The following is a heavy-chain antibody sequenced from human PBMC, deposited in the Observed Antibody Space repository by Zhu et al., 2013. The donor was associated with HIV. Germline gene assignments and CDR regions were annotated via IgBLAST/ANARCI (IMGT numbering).Heavy chain of an antibody. Sequence: QVQLLQSGAEIKRPGASVTLSCTASGYNFNNYFINWVRQAPGQGPEWMGWINPKTSNTGYAQKFQGRVFFTRDASIKTAYLHVTNLKTEDTAVYYCARDLIRIVVVPAATQEDAFDIWGQGDNGHRLF. J-gene: IGHJ3*02. V-gene: IGHV1-8*03. CDR2: INPKTSNT. D-gene: IGHD2-2*01. CDR3: ARDLIRIVVVPAATQEDAFDI. CDR1: GYNFNNYF.